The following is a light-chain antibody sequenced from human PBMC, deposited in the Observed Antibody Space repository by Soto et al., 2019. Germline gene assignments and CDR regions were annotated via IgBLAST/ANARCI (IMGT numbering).Light chain of an antibody. CDR2: EGS. CDR3: CSYAGSSYV. V-gene: IGLV2-23*01. J-gene: IGLJ1*01. Sequence: QSALTQPASVSGSTGQSITISCTGTSSDVGSYNLVSWYQQHPGKAPKLMIYEGSKRPSGVSNRFSGSKSGNTASLTISGLQAEDEADYYCCSYAGSSYVFGTGTKLTVL. CDR1: SSDVGSYNL.